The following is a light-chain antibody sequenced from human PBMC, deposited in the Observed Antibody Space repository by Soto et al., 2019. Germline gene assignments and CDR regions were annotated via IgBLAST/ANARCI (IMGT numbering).Light chain of an antibody. CDR1: LRYVCVYNY. Sequence: QSVMTHPASVSRSPGDSITISFTGTLRYVCVYNYVSWYQQYPGKSPKLLIYEVTHRPSGVSNRFSGYKSGNTASLTISGLQAEDEADYYCSSYTISNTLPFVFGTWTKVPVL. CDR2: EVT. J-gene: IGLJ1*01. CDR3: SSYTISNTLPFV. V-gene: IGLV2-14*01.